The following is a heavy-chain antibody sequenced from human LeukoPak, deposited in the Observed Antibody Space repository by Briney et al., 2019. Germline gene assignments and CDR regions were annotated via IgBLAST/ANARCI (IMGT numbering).Heavy chain of an antibody. J-gene: IGHJ4*02. Sequence: PGGSLRLSCAASGFTFSDHYMDRVRQAPGKGLEWVGRTRNKANSYTTEYAASVKGRFTISRDDSKNSLYLQMNSLKTEDTAVYYCARVAELDYDFWSGYYREPHYFDYWGQGTLVTVSS. D-gene: IGHD3-3*01. CDR3: ARVAELDYDFWSGYYREPHYFDY. CDR2: TRNKANSYTT. V-gene: IGHV3-72*01. CDR1: GFTFSDHY.